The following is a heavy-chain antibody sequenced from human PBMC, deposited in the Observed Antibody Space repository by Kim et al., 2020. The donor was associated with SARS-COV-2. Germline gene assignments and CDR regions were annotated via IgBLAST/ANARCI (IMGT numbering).Heavy chain of an antibody. CDR1: GYTFTSYA. CDR2: INTNTGNP. CDR3: ARGGYCSGGSCYSDIRYYGMDV. Sequence: ASVKVSCKASGYTFTSYAMNWVRQAPGQGLEWMGWINTNTGNPTYAQGFTGRFVFSLDTSVSTAYLQISSLKAEDTAVYYCARGGYCSGGSCYSDIRYYGMDVWGQGTTVTVSS. J-gene: IGHJ6*02. V-gene: IGHV7-4-1*02. D-gene: IGHD2-15*01.